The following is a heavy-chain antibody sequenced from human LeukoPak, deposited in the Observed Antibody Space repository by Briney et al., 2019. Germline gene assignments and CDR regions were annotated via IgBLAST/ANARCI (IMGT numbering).Heavy chain of an antibody. CDR1: GFTITSYS. CDR3: ARKAQYDGHYPLDY. Sequence: GGSLRLSCAASGFTITSYSMSRVRQAPGKGLEWVSGTSDRGDYTYYADSVKGRFTISRDSSKNTLFLQMNSLRAEDTALYFCARKAQYDGHYPLDYWGQGTLVTVSS. CDR2: TSDRGDYT. D-gene: IGHD3-16*01. V-gene: IGHV3-23*01. J-gene: IGHJ4*02.